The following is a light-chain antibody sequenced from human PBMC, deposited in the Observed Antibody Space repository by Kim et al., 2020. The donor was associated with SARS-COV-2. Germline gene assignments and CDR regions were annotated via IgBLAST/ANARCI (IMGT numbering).Light chain of an antibody. CDR1: NWGDKY. J-gene: IGLJ2*01. CDR3: QAWDSSTVV. V-gene: IGLV3-1*01. Sequence: SLSPGQTASITCSGDNWGDKYACWYQQRPGRSPVLIIYQDIKRPSGIPERFSGSNSGNTATLTISGTQAMDEADYYCQAWDSSTVVFGGGTKLTVL. CDR2: QDI.